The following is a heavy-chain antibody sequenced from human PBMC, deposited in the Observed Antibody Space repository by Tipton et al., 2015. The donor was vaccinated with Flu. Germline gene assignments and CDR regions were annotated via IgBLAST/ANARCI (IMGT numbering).Heavy chain of an antibody. D-gene: IGHD3-22*01. CDR2: INPNSGGT. CDR1: GYTFTGYY. CDR3: ARVYSYDSSGYYRPTYFDY. V-gene: IGHV1-2*02. J-gene: IGHJ4*02. Sequence: QVQLVQSGPEVKKPGASVKVSCKASGYTFTGYYMHWVRQAPGQGLEWMGWINPNSGGTNYAQKFQGRVTMTRDTSISTAYMELSRLRSDDTAVYYCARVYSYDSSGYYRPTYFDYGGQGTLVTVSS.